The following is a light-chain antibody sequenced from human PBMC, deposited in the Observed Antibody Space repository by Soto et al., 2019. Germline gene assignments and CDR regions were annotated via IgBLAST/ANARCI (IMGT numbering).Light chain of an antibody. Sequence: EIVLTQSPATLSLSPGERATLSCRASQSVSSYLAWYQQKPGQAPRLLIYDASNRATGIPARFSGSGSGTDFTRAISSLEPEDCAVYYCQQRSNWPRGLTFGGGTKVEIK. CDR1: QSVSSY. CDR2: DAS. CDR3: QQRSNWPRGLT. V-gene: IGKV3-11*01. J-gene: IGKJ4*01.